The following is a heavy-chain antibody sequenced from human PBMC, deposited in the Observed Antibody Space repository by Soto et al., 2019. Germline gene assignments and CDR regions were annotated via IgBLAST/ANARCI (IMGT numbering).Heavy chain of an antibody. V-gene: IGHV1-46*04. D-gene: IGHD2-8*01. J-gene: IGHJ4*02. Sequence: QVQLVPSGAEVKKPGASVKVSCKASGYTFTSYYMHWVRQAPGQGLEWMGFINPTTGSATYLQKLQGRVTMTRDTSTKTVYMELSSQRSDDTAVYYCARDRGCVNGACSLFDYWGKGNLVTVSS. CDR1: GYTFTSYY. CDR2: INPTTGSA. CDR3: ARDRGCVNGACSLFDY.